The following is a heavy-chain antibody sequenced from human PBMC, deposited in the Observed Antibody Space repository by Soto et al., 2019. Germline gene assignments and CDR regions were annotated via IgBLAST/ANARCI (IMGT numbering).Heavy chain of an antibody. J-gene: IGHJ4*02. CDR1: GGSFSGYY. V-gene: IGHV4-34*01. CDR3: AGTMAPNVRYFDY. D-gene: IGHD3-10*01. Sequence: QVQLQQWGAGLLKPSETLSLTCAVYGGSFSGYYWSWIRQPPGKGLEWIGEINHSGSTNYNPSLKSRVTISVDTSKNQFSLKLSSVTAADTAVYYCAGTMAPNVRYFDYWGQGTLVTVSS. CDR2: INHSGST.